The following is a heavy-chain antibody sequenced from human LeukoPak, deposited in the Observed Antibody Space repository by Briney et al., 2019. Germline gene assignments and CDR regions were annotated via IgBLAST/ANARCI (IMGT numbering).Heavy chain of an antibody. CDR2: IYYSGST. CDR3: ARPSGSYYYDASDI. V-gene: IGHV4-39*01. CDR1: GGSISSSSSY. J-gene: IGHJ3*02. Sequence: SETLSLTCTVSGGSISSSSSYWGWIRQPPGKGLEWIGSIYYSGSTYYNPSLKSRVTISVDTSKNQFSLKLSSVTAADTAVYYCARPSGSYYYDASDIWGQGTMVTVSS. D-gene: IGHD1-26*01.